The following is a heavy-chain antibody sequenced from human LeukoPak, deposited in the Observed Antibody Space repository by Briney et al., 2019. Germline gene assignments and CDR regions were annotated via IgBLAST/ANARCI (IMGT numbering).Heavy chain of an antibody. V-gene: IGHV4-34*01. CDR2: INHSGST. J-gene: IGHJ4*02. CDR1: GGSFSGYY. CDR3: ARGLNDY. Sequence: SETLSLTCAVYGGSFSGYYWSWIRQPPGKGLERIGEINHSGSTNYNPPLKSRVTISVDTSKNQFSLKLSSVTAADTAVYYCARGLNDYWGQGTLVTVSS.